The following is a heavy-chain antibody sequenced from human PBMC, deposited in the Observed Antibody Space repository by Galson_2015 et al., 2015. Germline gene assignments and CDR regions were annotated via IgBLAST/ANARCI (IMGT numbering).Heavy chain of an antibody. Sequence: SLRLSCEASGFTFSSFDMNWVRQAPGKGLEWVSYISSSGSTIYYADSVKGRFTISKDNAKNSLYLQMNSLRAEDTAVYYCGREGDYALTVDYWGQGTLVTVSS. J-gene: IGHJ4*02. D-gene: IGHD4-17*01. CDR3: GREGDYALTVDY. CDR1: GFTFSSFD. CDR2: ISSSGSTI. V-gene: IGHV3-48*03.